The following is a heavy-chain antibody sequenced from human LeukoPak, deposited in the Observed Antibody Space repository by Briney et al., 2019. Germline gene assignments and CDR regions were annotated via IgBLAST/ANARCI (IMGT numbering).Heavy chain of an antibody. Sequence: GGSLRLSCAASGFTFRSYWMNWVRQAPGKGLEWVANIKKDGSDRYYVDSVNGRFTISRDNARNSLYLQMNSLRAEDMAVYYCARDFSLSGYSSGWFDYWGQGTLVTVSS. CDR3: ARDFSLSGYSSGWFDY. V-gene: IGHV3-7*01. D-gene: IGHD6-19*01. CDR2: IKKDGSDR. J-gene: IGHJ4*02. CDR1: GFTFRSYW.